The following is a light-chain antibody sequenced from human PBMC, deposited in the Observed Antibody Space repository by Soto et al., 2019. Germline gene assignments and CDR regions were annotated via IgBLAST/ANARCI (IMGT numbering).Light chain of an antibody. Sequence: DIQLTQSPSFLSASVGDRVTITCRASQGISSYLAWYQQKPGKAPKLLIYAASTLQSGVPSRFSGSGSGTEFTLTISSLQPDDFATYYCQQYNSYSITFGPGTKVDIK. CDR1: QGISSY. V-gene: IGKV1-9*01. CDR2: AAS. J-gene: IGKJ3*01. CDR3: QQYNSYSIT.